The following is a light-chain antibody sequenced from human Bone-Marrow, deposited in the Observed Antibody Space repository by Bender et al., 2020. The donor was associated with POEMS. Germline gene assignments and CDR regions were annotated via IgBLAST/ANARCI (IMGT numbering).Light chain of an antibody. CDR1: NIGFKS. J-gene: IGLJ1*01. CDR2: DDS. CDR3: CAWGGSGV. V-gene: IGLV3-21*02. Sequence: SYVLTQPPSVSVAPGQTAKITCGGNNIGFKSVHWYQQRPGRAPVLVLYDDSDRPSGIPERFSGSNSGNTATLTISGTQAMDEADYYCCAWGGSGVFGTGTKVTVL.